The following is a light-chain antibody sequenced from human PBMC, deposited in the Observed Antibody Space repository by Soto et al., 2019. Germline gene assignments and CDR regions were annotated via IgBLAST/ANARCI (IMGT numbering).Light chain of an antibody. J-gene: IGLJ1*01. CDR2: WVS. CDR1: SSYVCGYNY. Sequence: QSVLSQPASVSGSPGQSITISCTGTSSYVCGYNYVSCYQQRPVKAPKLMSFWVSNRPSGVSNRFSGSKSGNTASLTIAGLQADDEADYYCSSFTSSTTYVFGTGTKVTVL. V-gene: IGLV2-14*01. CDR3: SSFTSSTTYV.